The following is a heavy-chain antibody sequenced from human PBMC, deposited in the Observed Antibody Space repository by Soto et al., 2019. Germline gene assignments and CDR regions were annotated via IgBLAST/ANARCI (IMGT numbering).Heavy chain of an antibody. J-gene: IGHJ4*02. V-gene: IGHV4-34*01. D-gene: IGHD5-12*01. CDR3: ARDRLSGYSQMFDY. Sequence: SENLSLTCAVYGGSFSGYYWSWIRQPPGKGLEWIGEINHSGSTNYNPSLKSRVTISVDTSKNQFSLKLSSVTAADTAVYYCARDRLSGYSQMFDYWGQGTLVIVSS. CDR2: INHSGST. CDR1: GGSFSGYY.